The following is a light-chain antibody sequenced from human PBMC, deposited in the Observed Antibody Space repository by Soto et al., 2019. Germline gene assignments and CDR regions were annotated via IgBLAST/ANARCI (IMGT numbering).Light chain of an antibody. CDR1: QRISSW. CDR3: QHYNSYSSTWT. V-gene: IGKV1-5*03. J-gene: IGKJ1*01. CDR2: KAS. Sequence: DIQMTQSPSTLSASVGDRVTITCRASQRISSWLAWYQQKPGKAPKLLIYKASSLESGVPSRFRGSGSGTEFTLTISSLQPDDFATYYCQHYNSYSSTWTFGQGTKVEIK.